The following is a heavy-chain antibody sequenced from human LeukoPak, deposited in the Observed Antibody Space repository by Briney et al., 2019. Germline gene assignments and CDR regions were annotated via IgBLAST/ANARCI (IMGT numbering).Heavy chain of an antibody. CDR3: ARPTIAAAGTMGFDY. CDR1: GFTFSSYS. J-gene: IGHJ4*02. D-gene: IGHD6-13*01. Sequence: GGSLRLSCAASGFTFSSYSMNWVRQAPGKGLEWVSSISSSSSYIYYADSVKGRFTISRDNAKNSLYLQMNSLRAEDTAVYYCARPTIAAAGTMGFDYWGQGTLVTVSS. V-gene: IGHV3-21*01. CDR2: ISSSSSYI.